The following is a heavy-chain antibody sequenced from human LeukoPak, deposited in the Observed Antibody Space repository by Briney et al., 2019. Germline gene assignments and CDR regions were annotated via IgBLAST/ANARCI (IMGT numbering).Heavy chain of an antibody. Sequence: GGSLRLSCAASGFTFSSYSMNWIRQAPGKGLEWVSSISSSSNYIYYADSVKGRFTISRDNAKNSLYLQMNSLRAEDTAVYYCVRDSGWFHFDYWGQGILVTVSP. CDR1: GFTFSSYS. D-gene: IGHD6-19*01. CDR2: ISSSSNYI. V-gene: IGHV3-21*01. CDR3: VRDSGWFHFDY. J-gene: IGHJ4*02.